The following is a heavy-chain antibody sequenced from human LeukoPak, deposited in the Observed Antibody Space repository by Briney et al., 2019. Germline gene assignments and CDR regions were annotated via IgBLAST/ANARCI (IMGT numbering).Heavy chain of an antibody. CDR2: INPSGGST. V-gene: IGHV1-46*01. J-gene: IGHJ6*03. Sequence: ASVKVSCKASGYTFTSYYMHWVRQAPGQGLEWMGIINPSGGSTSYAQKFQGRVTMTRDTSTSTVYMELSSLRSEDTAVYYCARDGSYYYDSSGYPMSLYYYMDVWGKGTTVTISS. CDR1: GYTFTSYY. D-gene: IGHD3-22*01. CDR3: ARDGSYYYDSSGYPMSLYYYMDV.